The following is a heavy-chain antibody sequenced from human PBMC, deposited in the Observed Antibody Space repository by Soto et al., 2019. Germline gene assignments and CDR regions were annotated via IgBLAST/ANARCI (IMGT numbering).Heavy chain of an antibody. D-gene: IGHD1-7*01. CDR1: GGSFTSHNW. CDR3: ASRDPGTSVDY. CDR2: IYRTGST. V-gene: IGHV4-4*02. Sequence: QVQLQESGPGLVKPSGTLSLTCAVSGGSFTSHNWWTWVRQPPGQGLEWIGEIYRTGSTNYNPSLKSRVTISLDKSENQFSLKVTSLTAADTAVYYCASRDPGTSVDYWGQGTLVTVSS. J-gene: IGHJ4*02.